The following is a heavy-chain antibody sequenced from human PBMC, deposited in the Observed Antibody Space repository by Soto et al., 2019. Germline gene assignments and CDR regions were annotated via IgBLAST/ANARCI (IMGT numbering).Heavy chain of an antibody. J-gene: IGHJ6*02. CDR1: GFTFSSYS. CDR2: ISSSSSYI. V-gene: IGHV3-21*01. D-gene: IGHD2-2*02. Sequence: PGGSLRLSCAASGFTFSSYSMNWVRQAPGKGLEWVSSISSSSSYIYYADSVKGRFTISRDNAKNSLYLQMNSLRAEDTAVYYCATLPTPGYTAGMGVWGQGTTVTVSS. CDR3: ATLPTPGYTAGMGV.